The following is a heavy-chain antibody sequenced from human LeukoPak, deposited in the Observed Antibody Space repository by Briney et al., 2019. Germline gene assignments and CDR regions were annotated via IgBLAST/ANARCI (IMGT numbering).Heavy chain of an antibody. Sequence: GGSLRLSCAASGFTFSNYWMTWVRQAPGKGLEWVAIINQGGSEKYYVDSVKGRFTISRDNSKNSLYLQMNSLRAEDTAVYYCARDFEYSSSWTPYYFDYWGQGTLVTVSS. D-gene: IGHD6-6*01. J-gene: IGHJ4*02. V-gene: IGHV3-7*01. CDR3: ARDFEYSSSWTPYYFDY. CDR2: INQGGSEK. CDR1: GFTFSNYW.